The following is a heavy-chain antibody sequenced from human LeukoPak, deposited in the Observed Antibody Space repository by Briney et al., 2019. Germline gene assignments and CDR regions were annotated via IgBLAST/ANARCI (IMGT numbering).Heavy chain of an antibody. D-gene: IGHD1-26*01. CDR2: INWNGGST. V-gene: IGHV3-20*04. CDR3: AREGSGSPGFDY. CDR1: GFTFDDYG. Sequence: GGSLRLSCAASGFTFDDYGMGWFRQAPGKGLEWVSGINWNGGSTGYADSVKGRFTISRDNAKNSLYLQMNSLRAEDTALYYCAREGSGSPGFDYWGQGTLVTVSS. J-gene: IGHJ4*02.